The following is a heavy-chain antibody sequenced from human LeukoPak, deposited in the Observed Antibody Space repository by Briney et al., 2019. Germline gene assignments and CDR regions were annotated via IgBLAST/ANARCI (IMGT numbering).Heavy chain of an antibody. CDR2: ISITGGAT. Sequence: PGGSLRLSCAASGFTFSTYAMDWVRQAPGKGLEWVSGISITGGATYYAESVKGRFTISRDNSKSTLYLQMNSLRADDTAVYYCAKKDSGSYYSALDYWGQGTLVTVS. CDR1: GFTFSTYA. V-gene: IGHV3-23*01. J-gene: IGHJ4*02. CDR3: AKKDSGSYYSALDY. D-gene: IGHD3-10*01.